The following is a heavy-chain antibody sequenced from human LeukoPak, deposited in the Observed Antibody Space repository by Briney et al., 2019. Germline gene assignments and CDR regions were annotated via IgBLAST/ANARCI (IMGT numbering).Heavy chain of an antibody. J-gene: IGHJ6*02. CDR1: GYTFTSYY. CDR2: INPSGGST. D-gene: IGHD5-24*01. CDR3: ARDGYNYSTNSKDYYYYGMDV. Sequence: ASVTVSCTASGYTFTSYYMHWVRQAPGQGLEWMGIINPSGGSTSYAQKFQGRVTMTRDTSTSTVYMELSSLRSEDTAVYYCARDGYNYSTNSKDYYYYGMDVWGQGTTVTVSS. V-gene: IGHV1-46*01.